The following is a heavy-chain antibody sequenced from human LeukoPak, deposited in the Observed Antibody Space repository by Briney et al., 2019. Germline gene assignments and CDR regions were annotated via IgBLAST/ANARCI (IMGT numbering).Heavy chain of an antibody. CDR2: ISSSGGTI. D-gene: IGHD6-6*01. CDR1: GFTFSDYY. V-gene: IGHV3-11*01. Sequence: GGSLRLSCAASGFTFSDYYMTWIRQAPGMGLEWVSYISSSGGTIYYVDSVKGRFTISRDNAMNSLYLQMNSLRAEDTAVYYCARFGRSALAPDYWGQGTLVTVSS. J-gene: IGHJ4*02. CDR3: ARFGRSALAPDY.